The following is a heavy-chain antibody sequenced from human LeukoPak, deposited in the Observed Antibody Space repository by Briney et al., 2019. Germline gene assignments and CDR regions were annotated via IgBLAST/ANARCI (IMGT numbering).Heavy chain of an antibody. CDR3: AGDWRYSNYVAANWFDP. Sequence: GGSLRLSCAASGFTFSSYWMHWVRQAPGKGLVWVSCINSDGSSTRYADSAKGRFTISRDNAKNTLYLQMNSLRAEDTAVYYCAGDWRYSNYVAANWFDPWGQGTLVTVSS. CDR1: GFTFSSYW. J-gene: IGHJ5*02. V-gene: IGHV3-74*01. CDR2: INSDGSST. D-gene: IGHD4-11*01.